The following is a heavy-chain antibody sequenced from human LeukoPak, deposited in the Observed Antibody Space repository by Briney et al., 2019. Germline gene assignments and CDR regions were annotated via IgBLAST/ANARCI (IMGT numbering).Heavy chain of an antibody. D-gene: IGHD6-19*01. Sequence: GGSLRLSCAASGFTFSSYEMNWVRQAPGKGLEWVSYISSSGSTIYYADSVKGRFTISRDNAKNSLYLQMSSLRAEDTAVYYCARELSSGWYGGAYNWFDPWGQGTLVTVPS. CDR2: ISSSGSTI. V-gene: IGHV3-48*03. CDR3: ARELSSGWYGGAYNWFDP. CDR1: GFTFSSYE. J-gene: IGHJ5*02.